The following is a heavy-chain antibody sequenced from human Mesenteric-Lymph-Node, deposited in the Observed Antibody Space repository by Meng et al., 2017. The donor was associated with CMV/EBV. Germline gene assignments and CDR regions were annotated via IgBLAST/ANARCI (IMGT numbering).Heavy chain of an antibody. CDR3: ARHEQPTRY. CDR2: IDPDDSDT. J-gene: IGHJ4*02. CDR1: GYSFTNYW. D-gene: IGHD1/OR15-1a*01. V-gene: IGHV5-51*01. Sequence: KVSCKASGYSFTNYWIGWVRQRPGKGLEWMAIIDPDDSDTRYSPSFQGQVTISTDKSINTAYLQWSSLGASDTAMYYCARHEQPTRYWGQGTLVTVSS.